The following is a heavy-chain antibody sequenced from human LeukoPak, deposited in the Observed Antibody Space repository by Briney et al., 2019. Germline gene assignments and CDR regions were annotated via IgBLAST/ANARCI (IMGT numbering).Heavy chain of an antibody. J-gene: IGHJ3*02. CDR1: GFTFSSYA. Sequence: PGGSLRLSCAASGFTFSSYAMHWVRQAPGKGLEWVAVISYDGSNKYYADSVKGRFTISRDNAKNSLYLQMNSLRAEDTAVYYCARDATVIPPDPAFDIWGQGTMVTVSS. CDR2: ISYDGSNK. CDR3: ARDATVIPPDPAFDI. V-gene: IGHV3-30-3*01. D-gene: IGHD4-17*01.